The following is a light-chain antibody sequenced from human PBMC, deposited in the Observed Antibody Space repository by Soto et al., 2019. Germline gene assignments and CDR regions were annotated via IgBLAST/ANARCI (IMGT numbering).Light chain of an antibody. Sequence: QSVLTQPPSASGTPGQRATISCSGSSSNMGTNTVNWYQQLPRAAPKLLIYSDNQRPSGVPDRFSGSKSGTSASLAITGLQSEDEADYYCAAWDGSLNHILFGGGTKLTVL. CDR3: AAWDGSLNHIL. V-gene: IGLV1-44*01. CDR2: SDN. J-gene: IGLJ2*01. CDR1: SSNMGTNT.